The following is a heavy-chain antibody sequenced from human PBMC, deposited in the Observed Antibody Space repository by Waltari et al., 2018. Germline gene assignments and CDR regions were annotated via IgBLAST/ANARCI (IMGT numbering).Heavy chain of an antibody. D-gene: IGHD6-19*01. CDR2: IYYSGST. CDR3: GGAAVAGGDYFDY. V-gene: IGHV4-39*07. J-gene: IGHJ4*02. CDR1: GGSLSSSSYY. Sequence: QLQLQESGPGLVKPSETLSLTCTVSGGSLSSSSYYWGWIRQPPGKGLEWIGSIYYSGSTYYNPSLKSRVTISVDTSKNQFSLKLSSVTAADTAVYYCGGAAVAGGDYFDYWGQGTLVTVSS.